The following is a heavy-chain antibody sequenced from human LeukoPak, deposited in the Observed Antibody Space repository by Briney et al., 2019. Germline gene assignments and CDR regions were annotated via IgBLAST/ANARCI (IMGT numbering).Heavy chain of an antibody. Sequence: SQTLSLTCTVSGGSISSGDYYWSWIRQPPGKGLEWIGYIYYSGSTNYNPSLKSRVTISVDTSKNQFSLKLSSVTAADTAVYYCAREQDYDYVWGSYRTFDYWGQGTLVTVSS. CDR1: GGSISSGDYY. D-gene: IGHD3-16*02. J-gene: IGHJ4*02. CDR3: AREQDYDYVWGSYRTFDY. CDR2: IYYSGST. V-gene: IGHV4-61*08.